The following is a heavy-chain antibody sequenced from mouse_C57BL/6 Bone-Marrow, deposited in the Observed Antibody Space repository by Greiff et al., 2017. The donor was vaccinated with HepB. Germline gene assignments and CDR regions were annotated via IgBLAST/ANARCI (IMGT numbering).Heavy chain of an antibody. CDR1: GYTFTSYG. D-gene: IGHD1-1*01. CDR3: ARDYYYGSSYVWFAY. CDR2: IYPRSGNT. Sequence: VKLQQSGAELARPGASVKLSCKASGYTFTSYGISWVKQSTGQGLEWIGEIYPRSGNTYYNEKFKGKATLTADKSSSAAYMELRSLTSEDSAVYFCARDYYYGSSYVWFAYWGQGTLVTVSA. J-gene: IGHJ3*01. V-gene: IGHV1-81*01.